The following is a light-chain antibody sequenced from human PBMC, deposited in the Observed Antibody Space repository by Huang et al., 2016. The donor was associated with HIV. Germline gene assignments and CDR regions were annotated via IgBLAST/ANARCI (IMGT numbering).Light chain of an antibody. V-gene: IGKV1-33*01. Sequence: DIQMTQSPTSLSAFVGDTVTISCRANHRLNPFLNWYHQKPGKAPKLLMYDVSNLETGVPSRFSAGGSGTHFTLTIKSLQSDDIGTYYCQHYKDLVLAFGGGTKVEIK. CDR2: DVS. CDR3: QHYKDLVLA. CDR1: HRLNPF. J-gene: IGKJ4*01.